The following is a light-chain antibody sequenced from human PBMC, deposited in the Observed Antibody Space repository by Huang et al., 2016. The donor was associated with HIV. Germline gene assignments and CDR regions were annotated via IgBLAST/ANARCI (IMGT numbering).Light chain of an antibody. J-gene: IGKJ5*01. CDR2: DAS. CDR3: QQYYDWPPIT. Sequence: EIVLTQSPASLSVSPGERATLSCRASQSVSSNLGWFQQKPGQSPRLLIFDASTRATGISDRFSGSGSGTEFTLTISSLQSEDFAVYFCQQYYDWPPITFGQGTRLEI. CDR1: QSVSSN. V-gene: IGKV3-15*01.